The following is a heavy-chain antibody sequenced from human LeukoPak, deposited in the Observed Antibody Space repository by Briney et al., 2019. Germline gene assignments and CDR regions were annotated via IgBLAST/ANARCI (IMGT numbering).Heavy chain of an antibody. D-gene: IGHD1-26*01. CDR1: GGSFSGYY. J-gene: IGHJ5*02. V-gene: IGHV4-34*01. CDR3: ARTDARSSGRWFDP. Sequence: SETLSLTCAVYGGSFSGYYWSWIRQPPGKGLEWIGEINHSGSTNYNPSLKSRVTISVDTSKNQFSLKLSSVTAADMAVYYCARTDARSSGRWFDPWGQGTLVTVSS. CDR2: INHSGST.